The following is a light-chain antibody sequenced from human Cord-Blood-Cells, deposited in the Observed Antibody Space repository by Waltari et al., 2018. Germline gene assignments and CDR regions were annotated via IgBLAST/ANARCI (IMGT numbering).Light chain of an antibody. V-gene: IGLV1-47*01. J-gene: IGLJ2*01. Sequence: QSVLTPPPSASGTPGQRVTISCSGSSSNIGRNYVYWYQQLPGTAPKLLIYRNNQRPSGVPDRFSGSKSGTSASLAISGLRSEDEADYYCAAWDDSLSGPVFGGGTKLTVL. CDR3: AAWDDSLSGPV. CDR1: SSNIGRNY. CDR2: RNN.